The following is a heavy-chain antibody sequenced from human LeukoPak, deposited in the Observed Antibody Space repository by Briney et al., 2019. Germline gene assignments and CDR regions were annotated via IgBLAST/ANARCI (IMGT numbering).Heavy chain of an antibody. CDR1: GFTFDDYA. Sequence: GGSLRLSCAASGFTFDDYAMHWVRQAPGKGLEWVSGISWNSGSIGYADSVKGRFTISRDNAKNSLYLQMNSLRAEDMAVYYCEKDRERAAAGNFDYWGQGTLVTVSS. CDR2: ISWNSGSI. CDR3: EKDRERAAAGNFDY. V-gene: IGHV3-9*03. D-gene: IGHD6-13*01. J-gene: IGHJ4*02.